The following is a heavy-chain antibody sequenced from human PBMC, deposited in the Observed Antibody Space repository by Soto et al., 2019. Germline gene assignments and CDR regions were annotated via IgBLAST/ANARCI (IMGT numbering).Heavy chain of an antibody. CDR3: ARDHSGSTWFVGIFYYFRVDV. D-gene: IGHD6-13*01. CDR2: IRGCSETI. Sequence: EVQLVESGGGLVQPGGSLRLACAASGFTLGSYNMNWVGQAPGKGLGWVPYIRGCSETIYYADSVKGLFPISNDNAKTSLCLQMESLRDDDTAVYYCARDHSGSTWFVGIFYYFRVDVWCQGSTVSVSS. CDR1: GFTLGSYN. J-gene: IGHJ6*02. V-gene: IGHV3-48*02.